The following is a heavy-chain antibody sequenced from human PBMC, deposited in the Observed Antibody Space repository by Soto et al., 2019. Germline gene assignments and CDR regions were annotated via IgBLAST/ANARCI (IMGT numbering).Heavy chain of an antibody. CDR2: IYWNDDK. CDR3: AKSGSSGWYGWFDP. V-gene: IGHV2-5*01. Sequence: SGPTLVNPTQTLTLTCIFSGFALGTGGVGVGWIRQPPGKALEWLGFIYWNDDKRYSPSLKSRLTITKDTSKNQVVLTMTNMDPVDTATYYCAKSGSSGWYGWFDPWGQGTLVTVSS. CDR1: GFALGTGGVG. J-gene: IGHJ5*02. D-gene: IGHD6-19*01.